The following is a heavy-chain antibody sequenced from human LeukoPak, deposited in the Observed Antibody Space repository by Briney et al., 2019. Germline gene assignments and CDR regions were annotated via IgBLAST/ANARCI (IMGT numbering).Heavy chain of an antibody. CDR3: ARYPRYFDWLGVDY. CDR1: GGSISSGGYY. J-gene: IGHJ4*02. D-gene: IGHD3-9*01. CDR2: IYYSGST. Sequence: SETLSLTCTVSGGSISSGGYYWSWIRQHPGKGVEWIGYIYYSGSTYYNPSLKSRVTISVDTSKNQFSLKLSSVTAADTAVYYCARYPRYFDWLGVDYWGQGTLVTVSS. V-gene: IGHV4-31*03.